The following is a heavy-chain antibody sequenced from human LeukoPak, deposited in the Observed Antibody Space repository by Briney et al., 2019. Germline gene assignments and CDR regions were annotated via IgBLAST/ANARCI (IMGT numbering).Heavy chain of an antibody. CDR2: IYYSGST. CDR1: GGSISSRTYY. CDR3: ARTNLRYFDWLPQAPFDY. V-gene: IGHV4-39*01. J-gene: IGHJ4*02. D-gene: IGHD3-9*01. Sequence: PSETLSLTCTVSGGSISSRTYYWAWIRQPPGQGLEWIGNIYYSGSTYYNPSLKSRVTISVDTSKNQFSLKLSSVTAADTAVYYCARTNLRYFDWLPQAPFDYWGQGTLVTVSS.